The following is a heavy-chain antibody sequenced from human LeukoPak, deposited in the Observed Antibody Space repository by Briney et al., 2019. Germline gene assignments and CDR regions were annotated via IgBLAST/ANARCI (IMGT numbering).Heavy chain of an antibody. CDR2: IIPIFGTA. CDR3: ARGTNYYDSSGYGVYFDY. J-gene: IGHJ4*02. Sequence: SVKVSCKASGGTFSSYAISWVRQAPGQGLEWMGGIIPIFGTANYAQKFQGRVTITTDESTSTAYMELSSLRSEDTAVYYCARGTNYYDSSGYGVYFDYWGQGTLVTVSS. D-gene: IGHD3-22*01. CDR1: GGTFSSYA. V-gene: IGHV1-69*05.